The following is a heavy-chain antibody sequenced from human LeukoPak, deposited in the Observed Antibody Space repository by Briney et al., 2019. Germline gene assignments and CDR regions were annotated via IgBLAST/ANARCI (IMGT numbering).Heavy chain of an antibody. V-gene: IGHV5-51*01. D-gene: IGHD4-17*01. J-gene: IGHJ3*02. CDR2: IYPGDYDT. Sequence: GESLKISCKGSGYXFSTYYICWVRQLPGKGLEWMGVIYPGDYDTTYSPSFEDEVTMSVDKSSSSAYLQWRSLKASDTAMYYCARLMLFEYGDYGDAFDIWGQGTMVTVSS. CDR1: GYXFSTYY. CDR3: ARLMLFEYGDYGDAFDI.